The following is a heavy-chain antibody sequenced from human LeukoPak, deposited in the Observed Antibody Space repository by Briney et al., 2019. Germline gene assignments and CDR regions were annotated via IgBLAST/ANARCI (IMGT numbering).Heavy chain of an antibody. Sequence: GGSLRLSCAASGFTVSSNCMSWVRQAPGKGLEWVSVIYSGGSTYYADSVKGRFTISRDNSKNTLYLQMNRLRAEDTAVYYCAKGSRGSCSRTYCYPFDYWGQGTLVTVSS. V-gene: IGHV3-66*01. D-gene: IGHD2-2*01. J-gene: IGHJ4*02. CDR2: IYSGGST. CDR1: GFTVSSNC. CDR3: AKGSRGSCSRTYCYPFDY.